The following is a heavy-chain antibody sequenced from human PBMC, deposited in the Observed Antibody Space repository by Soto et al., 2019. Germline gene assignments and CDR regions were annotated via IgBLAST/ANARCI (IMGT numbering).Heavy chain of an antibody. J-gene: IGHJ4*02. D-gene: IGHD3-9*01. CDR3: AKADLPYYELLTGTDY. CDR1: GFTFDSYA. V-gene: IGHV3-23*01. CDR2: ISGNGGRT. Sequence: GGSLRLSCAASGFTFDSYAMTWVRQAPGKGLEWVSSISGNGGRTFYADSVKGRFTISRDNYKNTLHLQMNSLRADDTAIYYCAKADLPYYELLTGTDYWGPGTRVTVSS.